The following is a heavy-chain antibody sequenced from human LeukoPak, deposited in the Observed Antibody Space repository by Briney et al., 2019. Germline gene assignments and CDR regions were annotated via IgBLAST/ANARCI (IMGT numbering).Heavy chain of an antibody. V-gene: IGHV3-11*01. CDR1: GFTFSDYY. CDR2: ISSSGSTI. Sequence: GGSLRLSCAASGFTFSDYYMSWLRQAPGKGLEWVSYISSSGSTIYYADSVKGRFTISRDNAKNSLYLQMNSLRAEDTAVYYCARGRDENLWQAVYWGQGTLVTVSS. CDR3: ARGRDENLWQAVY. J-gene: IGHJ4*02. D-gene: IGHD2/OR15-2a*01.